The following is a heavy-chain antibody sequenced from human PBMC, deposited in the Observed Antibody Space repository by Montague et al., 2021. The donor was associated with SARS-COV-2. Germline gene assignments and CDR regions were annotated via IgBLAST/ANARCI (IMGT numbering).Heavy chain of an antibody. D-gene: IGHD7-27*01. CDR3: ARHANWDWYYFDY. CDR1: GGSISSSY. CDR2: IYHYGSA. V-gene: IGHV4-59*08. Sequence: SETLSLTCSVSGGSISSSYWSWIRQPPGKGLEWIGYIYHYGSAKYNTSLKSRVTISVDTSKNQFSLKLSSVTAVDTAVYYCARHANWDWYYFDYWGQGTLVTVSS. J-gene: IGHJ4*02.